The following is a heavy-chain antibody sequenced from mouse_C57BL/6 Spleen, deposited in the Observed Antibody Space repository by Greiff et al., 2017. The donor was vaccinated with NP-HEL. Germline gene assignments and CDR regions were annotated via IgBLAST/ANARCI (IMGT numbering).Heavy chain of an antibody. V-gene: IGHV5-6*02. Sequence: DVMLVESGGDLVKPGGSLKLSCAASGFTFSSYGMSWVRQTPDKRLEWVATISSGGSYTYYPDSVKGRFTISRDNAKNTLYLQMSSLKSEDTAMYYCASLGYFDYWGQGTTLTVSS. J-gene: IGHJ2*01. CDR1: GFTFSSYG. CDR3: ASLGYFDY. D-gene: IGHD2-14*01. CDR2: ISSGGSYT.